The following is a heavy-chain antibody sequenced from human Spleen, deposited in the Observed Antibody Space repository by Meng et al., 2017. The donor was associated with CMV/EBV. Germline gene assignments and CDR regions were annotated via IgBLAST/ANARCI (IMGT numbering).Heavy chain of an antibody. CDR2: TRSKAYGGTT. CDR3: TRGEKDFDA. CDR1: GFNFDVYA. Sequence: GESLKISCATSGFNFDVYAMTWVRQAPGKGLAWVGFTRSKAYGGTTEYAASVKGRFTISRDSSKSIAYLQMSSLKTEDTAVYFCTRGEKDFDAWGQGTLVTVSS. V-gene: IGHV3-49*04. J-gene: IGHJ4*02.